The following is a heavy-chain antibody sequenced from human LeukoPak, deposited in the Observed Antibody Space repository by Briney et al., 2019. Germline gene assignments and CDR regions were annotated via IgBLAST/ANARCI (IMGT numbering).Heavy chain of an antibody. CDR2: ISGSGGSI. D-gene: IGHD1-1*01. CDR3: AKDPTGTTRGFFDS. Sequence: GGSLRLSCATFGFTFSNYAMTWVRQAPGKGLEWVSAISGSGGSIFYADSVKGRFTISRDTSKNTLYLHMNSLSAVDTAVYYCAKDPTGTTRGFFDSWGQGILVTVSS. CDR1: GFTFSNYA. V-gene: IGHV3-23*01. J-gene: IGHJ4*02.